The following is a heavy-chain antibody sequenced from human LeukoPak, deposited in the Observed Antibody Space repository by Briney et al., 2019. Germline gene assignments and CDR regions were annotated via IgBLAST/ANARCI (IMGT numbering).Heavy chain of an antibody. CDR2: IIPIFGTA. D-gene: IGHD3-10*01. CDR1: GGTFSSYA. CDR3: AREGVPDAFDI. J-gene: IGHJ3*02. Sequence: SVKVSCKASGGTFSSYAISWVRQAPGEGLEWMGGIIPIFGTANYAQKFQGRVTITADKSTSTAYMELSNLRSEDTAVYYCAREGVPDAFDIWGQGTMVTVSS. V-gene: IGHV1-69*06.